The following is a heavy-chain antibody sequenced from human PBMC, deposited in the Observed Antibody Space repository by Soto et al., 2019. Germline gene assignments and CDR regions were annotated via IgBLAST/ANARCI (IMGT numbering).Heavy chain of an antibody. CDR3: ASWGTIFGVVTFDY. CDR1: GGSFSGYY. Sequence: SETLSLTCAVYGGSFSGYYWSWIRQPPGKGLEWIGEINHSGSTNYNPSLKSRVTISVDTSKNQFSLKLSSVTAADTAVYYCASWGTIFGVVTFDYWGQGTLVTVSS. CDR2: INHSGST. D-gene: IGHD3-3*01. V-gene: IGHV4-34*01. J-gene: IGHJ4*02.